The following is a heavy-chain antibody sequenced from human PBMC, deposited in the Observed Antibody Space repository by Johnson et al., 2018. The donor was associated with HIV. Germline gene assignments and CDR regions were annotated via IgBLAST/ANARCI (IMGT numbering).Heavy chain of an antibody. CDR1: GFIFRNYW. CDR3: MLRTHAEKAFDI. V-gene: IGHV3-30*03. Sequence: QVQLVESGGGVVQPGRSLRLSCAASGFIFRNYWMYWVRQAPGKGLVWVAVISYDGSNKYYADSVKGRFTISRDNSKNTLYLQMNSLRAEDTAVYYCMLRTHAEKAFDIWGQGTMVTVSS. J-gene: IGHJ3*02. CDR2: ISYDGSNK. D-gene: IGHD2-8*01.